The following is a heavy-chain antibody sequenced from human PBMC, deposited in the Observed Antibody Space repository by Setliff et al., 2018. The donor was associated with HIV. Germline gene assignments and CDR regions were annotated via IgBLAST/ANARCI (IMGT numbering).Heavy chain of an antibody. Sequence: KPSETLSLTCTLSGGSIRTGAYYWGWTRQPPGKGLEWTGNMCHGRNNNYYNPSLKSRVTISVHTSKKQFFLKVTSVTAADTTVYYCARLRPSVADRSYFDHWGQGTLVTVSS. V-gene: IGHV4-39*01. J-gene: IGHJ4*02. CDR2: MCHGRNNN. CDR3: ARLRPSVADRSYFDH. CDR1: GGSIRTGAYY. D-gene: IGHD6-19*01.